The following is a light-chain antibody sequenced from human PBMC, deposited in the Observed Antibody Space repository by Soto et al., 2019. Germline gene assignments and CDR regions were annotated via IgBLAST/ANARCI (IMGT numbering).Light chain of an antibody. V-gene: IGLV1-47*02. CDR1: SSNIAKNY. Sequence: QSVLTQPPSTSGTPGQRVTISCSGDSSNIAKNYVYWYQQVPGMAPKLLIYSDNQRPSGVPDRFSGSKSGTSASLAITGLQSEDESYYYCQSYDSSLGDLWVFGGGTQLTVL. CDR3: QSYDSSLGDLWV. J-gene: IGLJ3*02. CDR2: SDN.